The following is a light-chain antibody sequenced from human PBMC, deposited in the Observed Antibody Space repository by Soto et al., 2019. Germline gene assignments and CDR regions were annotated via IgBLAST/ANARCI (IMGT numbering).Light chain of an antibody. CDR1: QNVDTK. CDR2: ASS. CDR3: QQYYHWRLS. J-gene: IGKJ4*01. Sequence: VMTQSPAKLSVSPGEGVTLFCRASQNVDTKVAWYQMKPCQAPRLLLYASSTRAAGIPGTFSGSGSGTQFSLTISSVQTEESAVYYGQQYYHWRLSIGGGTEVEI. V-gene: IGKV3D-15*01.